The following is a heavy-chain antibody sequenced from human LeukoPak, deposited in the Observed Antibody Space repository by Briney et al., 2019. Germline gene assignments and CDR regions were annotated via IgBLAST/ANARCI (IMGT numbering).Heavy chain of an antibody. CDR3: ARQPLRSDHYYDSSGAHAFDI. CDR2: IYPGDSDT. D-gene: IGHD3-22*01. CDR1: GYSFTSYW. Sequence: GESLKISCKGSGYSFTSYWIGWVRQMPGKGLEWMGIIYPGDSDTRYSPSFQGQVTISADKYISTAYLQWSSLNASDTAMYYSARQPLRSDHYYDSSGAHAFDIWGQGTMVTVSS. V-gene: IGHV5-51*01. J-gene: IGHJ3*02.